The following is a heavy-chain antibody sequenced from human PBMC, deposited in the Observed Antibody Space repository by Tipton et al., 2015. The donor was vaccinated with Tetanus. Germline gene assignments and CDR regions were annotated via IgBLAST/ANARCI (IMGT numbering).Heavy chain of an antibody. J-gene: IGHJ4*02. Sequence: QLVQSGAEVKKPGASVKVSCKASGYTFTGYGISWVRQAPGQGLEWMGWISAYNGNTNYAQKLQDRVTMTTDTSTSPAYMERGGLGSDATAVDYGARASLGYAQRFASGWGQGTLVTISS. CDR3: ARASLGYAQRFASG. CDR2: ISAYNGNT. V-gene: IGHV1-18*01. D-gene: IGHD2-2*01. CDR1: GYTFTGYG.